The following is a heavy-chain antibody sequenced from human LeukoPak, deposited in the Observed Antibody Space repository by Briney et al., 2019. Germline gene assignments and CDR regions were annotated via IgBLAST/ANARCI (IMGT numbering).Heavy chain of an antibody. V-gene: IGHV1-24*01. Sequence: ASAKVSCKVSGYTLTELSMHWVRQAPGKGLEWMGGFDPEDGETIYAQKFQGRVTMTEDTSTDTAYMELSSLRSEDTAVYYCATETISGSSSRRIRWFDPWGQGTLVTVSS. J-gene: IGHJ5*02. D-gene: IGHD1-26*01. CDR1: GYTLTELS. CDR3: ATETISGSSSRRIRWFDP. CDR2: FDPEDGET.